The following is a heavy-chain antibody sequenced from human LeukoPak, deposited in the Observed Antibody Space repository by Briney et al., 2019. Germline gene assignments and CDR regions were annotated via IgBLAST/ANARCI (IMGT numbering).Heavy chain of an antibody. D-gene: IGHD3-10*01. CDR2: ISYDGSNK. V-gene: IGHV3-30*18. Sequence: GGSLRLSCAASGFTFSSYGMHWVRQAPGTGLEWVAVISYDGSNKYYADSVKGRFTISRDNSKNTLYLQMNSLRAEDTAVYYCAKRQEWFGELSPDYWGQGTLVTVSS. J-gene: IGHJ4*02. CDR3: AKRQEWFGELSPDY. CDR1: GFTFSSYG.